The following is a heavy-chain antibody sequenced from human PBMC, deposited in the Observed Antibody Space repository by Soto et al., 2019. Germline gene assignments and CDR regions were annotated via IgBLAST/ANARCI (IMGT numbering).Heavy chain of an antibody. CDR1: GGTFSSYA. J-gene: IGHJ4*02. D-gene: IGHD2-21*02. Sequence: QVQLVQSGAEVKKPGSSVKVSCKASGGTFSSYAISWVRQAPGQGLEWMGGIIPIFGTANYAQKFQGRVTITTDKSTSTAYKELSSLRSEDTAVYYCARVAYCGGDCYSPADYWGQGTLVTVSS. V-gene: IGHV1-69*06. CDR3: ARVAYCGGDCYSPADY. CDR2: IIPIFGTA.